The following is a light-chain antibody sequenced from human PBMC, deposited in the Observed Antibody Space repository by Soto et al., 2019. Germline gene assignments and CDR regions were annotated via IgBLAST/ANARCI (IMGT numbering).Light chain of an antibody. CDR2: GAS. J-gene: IGKJ5*01. V-gene: IGKV3-15*01. CDR3: QQAASFPIT. Sequence: ESVLTQSPGTLSLSPGERATLSCRASQSVLSNLAWYQQKPGQAPRLLIYGASTRATGIPARFSGSGSGTEFTLTISSLQPEDFATYYCQQAASFPITFGQGTRLENK. CDR1: QSVLSN.